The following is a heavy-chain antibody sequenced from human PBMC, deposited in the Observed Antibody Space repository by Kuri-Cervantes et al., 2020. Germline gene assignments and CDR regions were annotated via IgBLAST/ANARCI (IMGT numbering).Heavy chain of an antibody. V-gene: IGHV3-21*03. CDR2: ISGSSGYI. J-gene: IGHJ6*03. CDR1: GFTSTTYS. CDR3: ARDFERWGLLWFGESPSHYYHMDV. Sequence: GGSLRLSCAASGFTSTTYSMNWVRQAPGKGLEWVSSISGSSGYIYYADSLKGRFTISRDNAKNSLYLQMNSLRAEDTAVYYCARDFERWGLLWFGESPSHYYHMDVWGKGTTVTVSS. D-gene: IGHD3-10*01.